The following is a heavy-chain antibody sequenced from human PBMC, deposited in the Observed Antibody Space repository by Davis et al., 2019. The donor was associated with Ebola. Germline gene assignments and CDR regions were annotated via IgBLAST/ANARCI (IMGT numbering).Heavy chain of an antibody. CDR2: IYHSGST. CDR1: GGSISSGGYS. CDR3: ARSRDLYGMDV. J-gene: IGHJ6*02. V-gene: IGHV4-30-2*05. Sequence: MPSETLSLTCAVSGGSISSGGYSWSWIRQPPGKGLEWIGYIYHSGSTYYNPSLKSRVTISVDTSKNQFSLKLSSVTAADTAVYYCARSRDLYGMDVWGQGTTVTVSS.